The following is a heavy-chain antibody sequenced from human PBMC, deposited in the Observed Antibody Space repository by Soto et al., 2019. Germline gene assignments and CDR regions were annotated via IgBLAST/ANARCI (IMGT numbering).Heavy chain of an antibody. CDR2: ISSSGSTI. CDR1: GFTFSDYY. J-gene: IGHJ3*02. Sequence: GGSLRLSCAASGFTFSDYYMSWIRQAPGKGLEWVSYISSSGSTIYYADSVKGRFTISRDNAKNSLYLQMNSLRAEDTAVYYCAGGEGCTNGVCYGGAFDIWGQGTMVTVSS. V-gene: IGHV3-11*01. CDR3: AGGEGCTNGVCYGGAFDI. D-gene: IGHD2-8*01.